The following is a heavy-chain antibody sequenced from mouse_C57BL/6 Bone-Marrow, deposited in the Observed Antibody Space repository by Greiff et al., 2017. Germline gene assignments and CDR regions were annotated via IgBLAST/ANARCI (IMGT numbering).Heavy chain of an antibody. CDR2: IRNKANGYTT. CDR1: GFTFTDYY. V-gene: IGHV7-3*01. Sequence: EVKLVESGGGLVQPGGSLSLSCAASGFTFTDYYMSWVRQPPGKALEWLGFIRNKANGYTTEYSASVKGRFTISRDNSQSILYLQMNALRADDSATCYCARYWGYFDYWGQGTTLTVSS. J-gene: IGHJ2*01. CDR3: ARYWGYFDY.